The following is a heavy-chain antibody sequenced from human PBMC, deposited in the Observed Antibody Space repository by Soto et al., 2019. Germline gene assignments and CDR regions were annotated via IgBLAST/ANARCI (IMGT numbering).Heavy chain of an antibody. CDR1: GGTLSSYA. J-gene: IGHJ5*02. D-gene: IGHD6-19*01. CDR2: IIPIFGTA. Sequence: GGPVEVFCKASGGTLSSYAISRGRQAPGQALEWMGGIIPIFGTANYAQKFQGRVTITADKSTSTAYMELSSLRSEDTAVYYCASRIAVAGINWFDPWGQGTLVTVSS. V-gene: IGHV1-69*06. CDR3: ASRIAVAGINWFDP.